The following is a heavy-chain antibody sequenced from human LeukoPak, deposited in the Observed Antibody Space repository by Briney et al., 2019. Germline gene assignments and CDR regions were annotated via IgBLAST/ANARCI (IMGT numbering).Heavy chain of an antibody. CDR1: GYTFTSYD. D-gene: IGHD3-3*01. Sequence: ASVKVSCKVSGYTFTSYDINWVRQATGQGLEWMGWMNPNSGNTGYAQEFQGRVTMTRNTSISTAYMELSSLRSEDTAVYYCARGGGLLRFEPFDYWGQGTLVTVSS. CDR3: ARGGGLLRFEPFDY. V-gene: IGHV1-8*01. J-gene: IGHJ4*02. CDR2: MNPNSGNT.